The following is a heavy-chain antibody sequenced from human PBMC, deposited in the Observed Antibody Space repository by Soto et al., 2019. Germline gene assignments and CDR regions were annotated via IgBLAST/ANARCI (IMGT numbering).Heavy chain of an antibody. CDR1: GYSFTSYW. CDR3: ARPQGRSPAYFDY. D-gene: IGHD2-15*01. CDR2: IYPGDSDT. J-gene: IGHJ4*02. Sequence: GVSLKISCKGAGYSFTSYWIGWVRQMPGKGLEWMGIIYPGDSDTRYSPSFQGQVTISADKTISTAYLQWSSLQASDTAMYYCARPQGRSPAYFDYWGEGSLVTVSS. V-gene: IGHV5-51*01.